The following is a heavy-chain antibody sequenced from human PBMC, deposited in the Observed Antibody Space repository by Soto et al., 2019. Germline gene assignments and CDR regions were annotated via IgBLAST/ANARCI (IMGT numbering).Heavy chain of an antibody. CDR1: GGSFSGYY. V-gene: IGHV4-34*01. D-gene: IGHD3-9*01. CDR3: ARGFNLLRYSG. Sequence: SETLSLTCAVYGGSFSGYYWSWIRQPPGKGLEWIGEINHSGSTNYNPSLKSRVTISVDTSKNQFSLKLSSVTAADTAVYYCARGFNLLRYSGWGQGTLVTVSS. CDR2: INHSGST. J-gene: IGHJ4*02.